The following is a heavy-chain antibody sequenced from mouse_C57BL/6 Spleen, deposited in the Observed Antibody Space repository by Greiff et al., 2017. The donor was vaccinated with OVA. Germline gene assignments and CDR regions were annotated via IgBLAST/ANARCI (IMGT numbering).Heavy chain of an antibody. CDR1: GYSFTDYN. V-gene: IGHV1-39*01. CDR3: ARRGYSNYLYAVDY. Sequence: VQLKQSGPELVKPGASVKISCKASGYSFTDYNMNWVKQSNGKSLEWIGVINPNYGTTSCNQKFKGKATLTVDQSSSTAYMQLNSLTSEDSAVYYCARRGYSNYLYAVDYWGQGTSVTVSS. CDR2: INPNYGTT. J-gene: IGHJ4*01. D-gene: IGHD2-5*01.